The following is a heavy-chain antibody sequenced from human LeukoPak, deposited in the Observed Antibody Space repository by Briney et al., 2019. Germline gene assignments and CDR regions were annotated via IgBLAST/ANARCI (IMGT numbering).Heavy chain of an antibody. D-gene: IGHD2-15*01. Sequence: GGSLRLSCAASGFTLRSYSMNWVRQAPGKGLEWVSSISSGSSYISYADSVKGRFTISRDNAKNSLYLQMNSLRAEDTAVYYCARALLLVVATNTTEGHFCDYWGQGTLVTVSS. J-gene: IGHJ4*02. CDR2: ISSGSSYI. V-gene: IGHV3-21*01. CDR3: ARALLLVVATNTTEGHFCDY. CDR1: GFTLRSYS.